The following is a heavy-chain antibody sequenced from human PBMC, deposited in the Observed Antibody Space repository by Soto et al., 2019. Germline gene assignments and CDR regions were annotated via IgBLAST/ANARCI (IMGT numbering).Heavy chain of an antibody. V-gene: IGHV4-59*12. CDR2: IYYSGST. CDR3: ASTQYGGNSSGAFDI. J-gene: IGHJ3*02. CDR1: CGSISSYY. Sequence: PETLSLTCTGSCGSISSYYRSWIRQPPGKGLEWIGYIYYSGSTNYNPSLKSRVTISVDRSKNQFSLKLSSVTAADTAVYYCASTQYGGNSSGAFDIWGQGTMVTVSS. D-gene: IGHD2-21*02.